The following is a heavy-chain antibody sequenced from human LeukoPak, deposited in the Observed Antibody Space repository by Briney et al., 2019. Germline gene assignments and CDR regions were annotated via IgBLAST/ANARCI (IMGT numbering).Heavy chain of an antibody. CDR3: AGLITFWGSYPRHLSPFDY. Sequence: PSETLSLTCIVSGGSLSSSSYFWGWIRQPPGKGLEWIGSIYYSGSTYYNPSLKSRVTISVDTSKNQFSLKLSSLTAADTAVFYCAGLITFWGSYPRHLSPFDYWGQGTLVTVSS. D-gene: IGHD3-16*02. CDR1: GGSLSSSSYF. V-gene: IGHV4-39*01. J-gene: IGHJ4*02. CDR2: IYYSGST.